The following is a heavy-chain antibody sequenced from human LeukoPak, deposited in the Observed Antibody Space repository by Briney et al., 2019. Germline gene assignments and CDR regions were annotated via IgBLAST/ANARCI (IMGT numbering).Heavy chain of an antibody. J-gene: IGHJ4*02. V-gene: IGHV3-30*02. CDR3: AKGSPRTMES. Sequence: GGSLRLSCAGSGFTFSSYGMHWVRLAPGKGLEWVAFIPFDGNNKSYTDSLKGRFTISRDNSKNTLYLQMNSLIADDTAIYYCAKGSPRTMESWGQGTLVTVSS. D-gene: IGHD4/OR15-4a*01. CDR2: IPFDGNNK. CDR1: GFTFSSYG.